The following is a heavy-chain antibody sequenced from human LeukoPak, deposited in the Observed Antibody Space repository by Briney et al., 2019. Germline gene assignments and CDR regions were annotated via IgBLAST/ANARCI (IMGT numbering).Heavy chain of an antibody. CDR2: VNPNSGNT. Sequence: GASVKVSCKTSGYTFASYDLNWVRQATGQGLEWMGWVNPNSGNTGYAQKFQGRVTMTMDPSISTAYMELSSLRSEDTAVYYCARPLWFGESAFDYWGQGTLVTVSS. D-gene: IGHD3-10*01. J-gene: IGHJ4*02. CDR1: GYTFASYD. CDR3: ARPLWFGESAFDY. V-gene: IGHV1-8*01.